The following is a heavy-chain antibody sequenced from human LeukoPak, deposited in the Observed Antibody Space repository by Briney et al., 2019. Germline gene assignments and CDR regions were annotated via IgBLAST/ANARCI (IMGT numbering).Heavy chain of an antibody. CDR1: GGSISRHY. CDR2: VYYSGST. V-gene: IGHV4-59*11. Sequence: PSETLSLTCTVSGGSISRHYWSWIRQPPGKGLEWIGYVYYSGSTNYNPSLKSRVTISVDTSKNQFSLKLSSVTAADTAVYYCAREPGGARGYSYGYGYYYMDVWGKGTTVTVSS. CDR3: AREPGGARGYSYGYGYYYMDV. J-gene: IGHJ6*03. D-gene: IGHD5-18*01.